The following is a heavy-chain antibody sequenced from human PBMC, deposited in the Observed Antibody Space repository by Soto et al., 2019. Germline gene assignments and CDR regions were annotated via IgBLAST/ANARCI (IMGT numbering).Heavy chain of an antibody. Sequence: GGSLRLSCAASGFTFSSYWMSWVRQAPGKGLEWVANIKQDGSEKYYVDSVKGRFTISRDNAKNSLYLQMYSLRAEDTAVYYCARAGNYYDSSGYFDYWGQGTLVTVSS. V-gene: IGHV3-7*01. CDR3: ARAGNYYDSSGYFDY. D-gene: IGHD3-22*01. CDR2: IKQDGSEK. J-gene: IGHJ4*02. CDR1: GFTFSSYW.